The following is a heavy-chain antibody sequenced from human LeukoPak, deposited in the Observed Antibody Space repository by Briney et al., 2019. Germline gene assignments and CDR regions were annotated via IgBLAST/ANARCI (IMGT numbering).Heavy chain of an antibody. V-gene: IGHV4-38-2*01. CDR1: GGSFSGYY. Sequence: SETLSLTCAVYGGSFSGYYWGWIRQPPGKGLEWIGSIYHSGSTSYNPSLKSRLTISVDTSKNQFSLKLNFVTAADTAMYYCARMFRSSWYINWFDPWGQGTLVTVSS. D-gene: IGHD6-13*01. CDR3: ARMFRSSWYINWFDP. J-gene: IGHJ5*02. CDR2: IYHSGST.